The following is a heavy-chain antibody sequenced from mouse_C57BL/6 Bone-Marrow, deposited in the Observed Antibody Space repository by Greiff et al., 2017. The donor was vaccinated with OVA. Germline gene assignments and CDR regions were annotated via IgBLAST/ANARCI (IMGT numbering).Heavy chain of an antibody. CDR2: ITHSGET. Sequence: QVRLKESGPGLVKPSQSLFLTCSITGFPITSGYYWIWIRQSPGKPLEWMGYITHSGETFYNPSLQSPISITRETSKNQFFLQLNSVTTEDTAMDYCDGGITTVVVPVWGTGTTVTVSS. CDR3: DGGITTVVVPV. J-gene: IGHJ1*03. D-gene: IGHD1-1*01. V-gene: IGHV12-3*01. CDR1: GFPITSGYY.